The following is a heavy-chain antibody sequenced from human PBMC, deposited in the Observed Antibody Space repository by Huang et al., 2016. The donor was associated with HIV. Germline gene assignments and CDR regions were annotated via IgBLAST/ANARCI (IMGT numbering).Heavy chain of an antibody. V-gene: IGHV1-18*04. CDR2: ISPYNCTT. CDR3: ARSYGSGNDFLDF. D-gene: IGHD3-10*01. CDR1: GYTFTTFA. Sequence: QVQLVQSGTEVRKPGASVKVSCKASGYTFTTFAITWVRKAPGQGLEWMEWISPYNCTTEYEQKLRGRITMTKDTSTTTAYMELMTLTSDDTAVYYCARSYGSGNDFLDFWGQGTLVTVSS. J-gene: IGHJ3*01.